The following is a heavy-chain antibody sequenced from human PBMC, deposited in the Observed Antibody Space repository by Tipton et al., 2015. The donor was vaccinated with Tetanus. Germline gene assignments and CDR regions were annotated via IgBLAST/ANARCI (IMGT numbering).Heavy chain of an antibody. D-gene: IGHD2-2*01. Sequence: TLSLTCTVSGDSFSNGDYYWSWIRQPPGKGLESTGYIYYSGSTYYNPSLKSRVTISVDTSKNQFSLKLSSVTAADTAVYYCARRSYCSSSRCFDAFDLWGQGTMVTVSS. CDR3: ARRSYCSSSRCFDAFDL. CDR1: GDSFSNGDYY. V-gene: IGHV4-30-4*01. CDR2: IYYSGST. J-gene: IGHJ3*01.